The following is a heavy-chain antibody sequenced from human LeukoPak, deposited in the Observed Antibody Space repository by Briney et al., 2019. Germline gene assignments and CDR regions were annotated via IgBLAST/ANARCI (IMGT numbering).Heavy chain of an antibody. CDR3: AKDRASDTHEYCGGDCYPTPYYFDY. V-gene: IGHV3-23*01. Sequence: GGSLRLSCAASGFTLSSYAMSWVRQAPGKGLEWVSATSSSDAGTYYAASVRGRFTVSRDNSKNTLYLQMNSLRAEDTAVYYCAKDRASDTHEYCGGDCYPTPYYFDYWGQGTLVTVSS. CDR1: GFTLSSYA. CDR2: TSSSDAGT. D-gene: IGHD2-21*02. J-gene: IGHJ4*02.